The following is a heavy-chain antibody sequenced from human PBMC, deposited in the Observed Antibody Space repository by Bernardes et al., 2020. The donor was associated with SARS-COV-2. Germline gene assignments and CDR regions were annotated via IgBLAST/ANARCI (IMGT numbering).Heavy chain of an antibody. Sequence: ASVKVSCKACGYAFRSYGISWARQAPGQGLEWMGWISGFNGDTSYIQKIQDRVTMTTDTSTSTAYMDLRDLRSDDTAVYYCAREVMVRISDTYRNGMDVWGQGTTVTVSS. V-gene: IGHV1-18*01. D-gene: IGHD3-10*01. CDR2: ISGFNGDT. CDR1: GYAFRSYG. CDR3: AREVMVRISDTYRNGMDV. J-gene: IGHJ6*02.